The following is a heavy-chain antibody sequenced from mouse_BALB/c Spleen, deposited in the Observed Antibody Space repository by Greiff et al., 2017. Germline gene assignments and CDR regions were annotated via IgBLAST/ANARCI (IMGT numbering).Heavy chain of an antibody. D-gene: IGHD2-4*01. V-gene: IGHV5-17*02. Sequence: EVQLVESGGGLVQPGGSLKLSCAASGFTFSSFAMHWVRQAPAKGLEWVAYISSGSSTIYYADTVKGRFTIARDNPKNTLFLQMTSLRSEDTAMYYCARYDYDGPMDYWGQGTSVTVSS. CDR3: ARYDYDGPMDY. CDR1: GFTFSSFA. J-gene: IGHJ4*01. CDR2: ISSGSSTI.